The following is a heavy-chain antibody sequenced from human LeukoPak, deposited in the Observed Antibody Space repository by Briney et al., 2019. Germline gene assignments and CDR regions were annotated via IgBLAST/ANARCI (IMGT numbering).Heavy chain of an antibody. CDR3: ARETSPYSRRGWYFDL. D-gene: IGHD6-13*01. V-gene: IGHV4-39*07. CDR1: GGSISRGAYY. Sequence: SETLSLTCTVSGGSISRGAYYWSWIRQPPGKALEWIGEINHSGSSNYNPSLKSRVTMSVDTSKNQISLKLSSVTAADTAVYYCARETSPYSRRGWYFDLWGRGTLVTVSS. CDR2: INHSGSS. J-gene: IGHJ2*01.